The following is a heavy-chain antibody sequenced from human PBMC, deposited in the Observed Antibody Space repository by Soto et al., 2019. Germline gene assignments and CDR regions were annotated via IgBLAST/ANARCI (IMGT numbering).Heavy chain of an antibody. V-gene: IGHV3-74*01. D-gene: IGHD6-13*01. CDR3: ARFDIAAPPPI. CDR1: GYTFTSYA. J-gene: IGHJ3*02. Sequence: GASVKVSCKASGYTFTSYAMHWVRQAPGQRLEWKGPVWVSRISADGSDTHYADSVQGRFTISRDNAKNTLYLQMNTLSVEDAAVYYCARFDIAAPPPIWGQGTMVTV. CDR2: ISADGSDT.